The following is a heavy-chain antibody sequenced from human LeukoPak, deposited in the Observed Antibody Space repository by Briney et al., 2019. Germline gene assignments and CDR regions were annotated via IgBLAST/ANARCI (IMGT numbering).Heavy chain of an antibody. CDR1: GFTLSNYW. D-gene: IGHD1-26*01. J-gene: IGHJ3*02. Sequence: PGGSLRLSCAASGFTLSNYWMHWVRQAPGKGLVWVSRINSDGSGTSYADSVKGRFTISRDNAKNTLYLQMNSLRAEDTAVYYCARGGSPPEALGDTFDIWGQGTMVTVSS. CDR2: INSDGSGT. CDR3: ARGGSPPEALGDTFDI. V-gene: IGHV3-74*01.